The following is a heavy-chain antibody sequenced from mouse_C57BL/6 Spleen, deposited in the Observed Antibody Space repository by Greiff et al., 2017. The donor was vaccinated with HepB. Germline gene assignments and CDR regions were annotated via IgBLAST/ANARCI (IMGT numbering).Heavy chain of an antibody. CDR1: GYTFTSYW. V-gene: IGHV1-74*01. CDR3: AIPHYDYERGAMDY. J-gene: IGHJ4*01. Sequence: QVQLQQPGAELVKPGASVKVSCKASGYTFTSYWMHWVKQRPGQGLEWIGRIHPSDSDTNYNQKFKGKATLTVDKSSSTAYMQLISLTSEDSAVYYCAIPHYDYERGAMDYWGQGTSVTVSA. CDR2: IHPSDSDT. D-gene: IGHD2-4*01.